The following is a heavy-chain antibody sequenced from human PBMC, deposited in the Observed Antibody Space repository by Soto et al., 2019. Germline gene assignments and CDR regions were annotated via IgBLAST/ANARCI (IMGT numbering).Heavy chain of an antibody. V-gene: IGHV3-23*01. CDR3: AKDSSGYAEFDY. CDR1: GFTFSNYA. D-gene: IGHD3-22*01. J-gene: IGHJ4*02. Sequence: GSLRLSCVASGFTFSNYAMTWVRQAPGKGLEWVAAISRSGSGTYYADSVKGRFTISRDNSQSTVYLQMDSLRVEDTALYYCAKDSSGYAEFDYWGQGSLVTVSS. CDR2: ISRSGSGT.